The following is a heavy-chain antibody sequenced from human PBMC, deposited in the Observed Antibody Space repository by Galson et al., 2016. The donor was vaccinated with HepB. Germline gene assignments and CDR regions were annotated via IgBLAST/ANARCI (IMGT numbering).Heavy chain of an antibody. CDR1: RASISSNVYY. CDR3: ARQGSSSAFDV. V-gene: IGHV4-39*01. Sequence: SETLSLTCSLSRASISSNVYYWAWIRQPAGKGLEWIGSVYYSGDSYSNPSLKPRVTISVDTSRDQFPLRLTSVTAADTAVYYCARQGSSSAFDVWGLGTLVTVSS. CDR2: VYYSGDS. J-gene: IGHJ5*02. D-gene: IGHD6-25*01.